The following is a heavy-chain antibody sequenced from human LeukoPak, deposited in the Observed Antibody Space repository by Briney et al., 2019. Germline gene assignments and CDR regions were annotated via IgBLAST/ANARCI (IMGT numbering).Heavy chain of an antibody. CDR2: INPSVCST. V-gene: IGHV1-46*02. Sequence: ASVKVSCKASGFIFNSYYMHWVRQAPAPPLEWMGIINPSVCSTSDAQKFQGRVTMTRDPSTSTVYMELSSLRSEDTAVYYCARDSTNWSFDYWGQGTLVTVSS. J-gene: IGHJ4*02. CDR3: ARDSTNWSFDY. CDR1: GFIFNSYY. D-gene: IGHD6-13*01.